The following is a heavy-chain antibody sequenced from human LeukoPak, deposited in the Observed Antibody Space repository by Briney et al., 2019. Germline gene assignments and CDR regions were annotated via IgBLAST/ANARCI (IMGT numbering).Heavy chain of an antibody. V-gene: IGHV3-21*01. Sequence: GGSLRLSCAASEFTFSSYSMNWVRQAPGKGLEWVSSISSSSSYIYYADSVKGRFTISRDNAKNSLYLQMNSLRAEDTAVYYCARRAGYCSSTSCDAFDIWGQGTMVTVSS. CDR3: ARRAGYCSSTSCDAFDI. J-gene: IGHJ3*02. D-gene: IGHD2-2*01. CDR2: ISSSSSYI. CDR1: EFTFSSYS.